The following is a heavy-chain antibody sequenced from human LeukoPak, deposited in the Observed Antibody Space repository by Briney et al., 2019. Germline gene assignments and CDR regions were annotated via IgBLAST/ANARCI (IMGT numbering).Heavy chain of an antibody. D-gene: IGHD4-11*01. CDR3: ATDSLSNGWNGMDV. Sequence: GGSLRLSCAASGFTFSSYTMHWVRQAPGKGLEYVSAINSNGGSTYYANSVRGRFTISRDNSKNTLYLQMGSLRAEDMAVYYCATDSLSNGWNGMDVWGQGTTVTVSS. V-gene: IGHV3-64*01. CDR2: INSNGGST. CDR1: GFTFSSYT. J-gene: IGHJ6*02.